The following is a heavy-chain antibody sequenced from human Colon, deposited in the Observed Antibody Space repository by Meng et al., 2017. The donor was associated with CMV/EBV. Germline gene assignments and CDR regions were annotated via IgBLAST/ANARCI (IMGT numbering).Heavy chain of an antibody. CDR2: IYWDDDK. J-gene: IGHJ4*02. CDR3: AHRATEYQLDY. CDR1: GFSLSTSGMG. V-gene: IGHV2-5*02. Sequence: CTFSGFSLSTSGMGVAWSRQPPGKALEWLGIIYWDDDKRYNSSLKSRLAITRDTSKHQVVLTLTNMDPVDTATYYCAHRATEYQLDYWGQGTLVTVSS. D-gene: IGHD6-6*01.